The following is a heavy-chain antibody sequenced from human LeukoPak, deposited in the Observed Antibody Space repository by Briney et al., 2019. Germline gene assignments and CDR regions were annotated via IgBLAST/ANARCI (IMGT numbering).Heavy chain of an antibody. CDR3: ARDRAVVPAAIGVY. CDR1: GFTFSSYA. CDR2: ISYDGSNK. V-gene: IGHV3-30-3*01. D-gene: IGHD2-2*02. J-gene: IGHJ4*02. Sequence: GRSLRLSCAASGFTFSSYAMHWVRQAPGKGLEWVAVISYDGSNKYYADSVKGRFTISRDNSKNTLYLQMNSLRAEDTAVYYCARDRAVVPAAIGVYWGQGTLGTVSS.